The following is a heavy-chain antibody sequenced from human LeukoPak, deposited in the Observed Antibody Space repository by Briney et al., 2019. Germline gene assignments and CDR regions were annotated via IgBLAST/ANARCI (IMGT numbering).Heavy chain of an antibody. CDR2: INHSGST. D-gene: IGHD6-13*01. CDR1: GGSFSGYY. J-gene: IGHJ4*02. CDR3: ARYYRAAAGIDY. Sequence: PSETLSLTCAVYGGSFSGYYWSWIRQPPGKGLEWIGEINHSGSTNYNPSLKSRVTISVDTSKNQFSLKLSSVTAADTAVYYCARYYRAAAGIDYWGQGTLVTVSS. V-gene: IGHV4-34*01.